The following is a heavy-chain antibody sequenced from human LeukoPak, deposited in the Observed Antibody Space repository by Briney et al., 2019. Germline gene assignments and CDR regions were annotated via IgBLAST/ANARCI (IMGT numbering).Heavy chain of an antibody. V-gene: IGHV3-23*01. CDR2: ISGSGGST. CDR3: ARDTGSGSYSTFYYGMDV. CDR1: GFTFSSYA. J-gene: IGHJ6*02. D-gene: IGHD3-10*01. Sequence: GGSLRLSCAASGFTFSSYAMSWVRQAPGKGLEWVSAISGSGGSTYYADSVKGRFTISRDNSKNTLYLQMNSLRAEDTAVYYCARDTGSGSYSTFYYGMDVWGQGTTVTVSS.